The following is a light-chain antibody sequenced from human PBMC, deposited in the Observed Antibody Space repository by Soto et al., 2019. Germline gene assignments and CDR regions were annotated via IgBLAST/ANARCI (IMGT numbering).Light chain of an antibody. CDR3: QQYGSSPHT. CDR2: GAS. CDR1: QSVSSSY. J-gene: IGKJ1*01. V-gene: IGKV3-20*01. Sequence: EIVLTQSPGTLSLSPGERATLSCRASQSVSSSYLAWYQQKPGQAPRLLIYGASSRATGIPDRFSGSGSGTDDTLHISRLEPEDFAVYYCQQYGSSPHTFGQGTKVEIK.